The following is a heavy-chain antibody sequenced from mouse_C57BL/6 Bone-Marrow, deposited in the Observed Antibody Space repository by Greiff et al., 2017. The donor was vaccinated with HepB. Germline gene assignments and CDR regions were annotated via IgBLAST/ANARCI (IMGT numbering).Heavy chain of an antibody. CDR3: ARAYYGNYVGY. J-gene: IGHJ2*01. CDR1: GFSLTSYG. Sequence: VQLMESGPGLVQPSQSLSITCTVSGFSLTSYGVHWVRQSPGKGLEWLGVIWRGGSTDYNAAFISRLSISKDNSKCQVFFKMNSLQADDTAIYYCARAYYGNYVGYWGQGTTLTVSS. CDR2: IWRGGST. V-gene: IGHV2-2*01. D-gene: IGHD2-10*01.